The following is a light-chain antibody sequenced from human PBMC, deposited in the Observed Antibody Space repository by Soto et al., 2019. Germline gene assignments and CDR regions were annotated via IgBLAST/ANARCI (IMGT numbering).Light chain of an antibody. V-gene: IGKV3-20*01. CDR3: QQYGTSSYT. J-gene: IGKJ2*01. CDR1: QSVRKNY. Sequence: IVLTQSPGTLSLSPGERATLSCWASQSVRKNYLAWYQQKPGQAPRLLIYGVSARATGIPDRFSGSGSGTDFTLTISRLEPEDFAVYYCQQYGTSSYTFGQGTNLEIK. CDR2: GVS.